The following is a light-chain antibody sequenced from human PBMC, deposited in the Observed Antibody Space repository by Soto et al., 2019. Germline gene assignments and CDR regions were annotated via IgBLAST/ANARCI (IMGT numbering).Light chain of an antibody. J-gene: IGKJ2*01. Sequence: EIVLTQSPGTLSLSPGERATLSCRASQSVSSSYLAWYQQKPGQAPRLLIYGASSRATGIPDMFSGSGSGTDFTLTISRLEPEDFAVYFCQHYGNSPPFTFGQGTKVEIK. CDR3: QHYGNSPPFT. CDR2: GAS. CDR1: QSVSSSY. V-gene: IGKV3-20*01.